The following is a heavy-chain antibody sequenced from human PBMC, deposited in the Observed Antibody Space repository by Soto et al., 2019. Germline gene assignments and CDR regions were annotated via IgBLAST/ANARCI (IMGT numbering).Heavy chain of an antibody. D-gene: IGHD3-22*01. J-gene: IGHJ4*02. Sequence: QVQLVESGGGVVQPGRSLRLSCAASGFTFSSYAMHWVRQAPGKGLEWVAVISYDGSNKYYADSVKGRFTISRDNSKNTLYLQMNRLRAEDTAVYYCARDRAYYDSSGYWFDYWGQGTLVTVSS. CDR2: ISYDGSNK. CDR3: ARDRAYYDSSGYWFDY. CDR1: GFTFSSYA. V-gene: IGHV3-30-3*01.